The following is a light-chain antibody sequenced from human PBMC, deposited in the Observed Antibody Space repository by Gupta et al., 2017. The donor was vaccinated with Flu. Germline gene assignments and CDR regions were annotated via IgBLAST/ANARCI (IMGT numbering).Light chain of an antibody. Sequence: LGTLSVSPGERVTLSCRASQSITNNLAWYQQKPGQSPRLLIYRASTRATGIPARFSGGGSGTEFTLTISSLQSEDFAVYYCQQDNNWLVTFGQGTQMEIK. V-gene: IGKV3-15*01. CDR3: QQDNNWLVT. J-gene: IGKJ5*01. CDR1: QSITNN. CDR2: RAS.